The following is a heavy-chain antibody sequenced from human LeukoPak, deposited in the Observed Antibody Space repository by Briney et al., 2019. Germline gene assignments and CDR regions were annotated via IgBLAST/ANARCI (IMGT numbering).Heavy chain of an antibody. Sequence: GGSLRLSCAASGFTFDDYAMHWVRQAPGKGLERVSGISWNSGSIGYADSVKGRFTISRDNAKNSLYLQMNSLRAEDMALYYCAKDANPSGGELVSSYFDYWGQGTLVTVSS. CDR1: GFTFDDYA. CDR3: AKDANPSGGELVSSYFDY. V-gene: IGHV3-9*03. J-gene: IGHJ4*02. D-gene: IGHD1-26*01. CDR2: ISWNSGSI.